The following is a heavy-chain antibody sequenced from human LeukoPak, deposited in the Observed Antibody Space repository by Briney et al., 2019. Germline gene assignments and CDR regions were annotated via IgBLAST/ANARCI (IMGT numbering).Heavy chain of an antibody. D-gene: IGHD3-10*01. Sequence: APVKVSCKASGGTFSSYAISWVRQAPGQGLEWMGGIIPIFGTANYAQKFQGRVTITADKSTSTAYMELSSLRSEDTAVYYCARSKSRGVLLWFGERAYFDYWGQGTLVTVSS. CDR1: GGTFSSYA. V-gene: IGHV1-69*06. J-gene: IGHJ4*02. CDR3: ARSKSRGVLLWFGERAYFDY. CDR2: IIPIFGTA.